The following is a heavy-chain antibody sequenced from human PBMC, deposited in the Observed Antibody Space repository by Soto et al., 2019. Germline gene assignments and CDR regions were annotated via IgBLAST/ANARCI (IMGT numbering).Heavy chain of an antibody. CDR1: GGSITTSVL. CDR3: AGGRCYDY. Sequence: SETLSLTCDVSGGSITTSVLWTWVRQFPGRGLEWIGEIAHDGHTNYNPSLSGRVTMPVDISNSQFSLNVASVNAGDTAVYFCAGGRCYDYWGQGTLVIVSS. D-gene: IGHD1-26*01. J-gene: IGHJ4*02. CDR2: IAHDGHT. V-gene: IGHV4-4*02.